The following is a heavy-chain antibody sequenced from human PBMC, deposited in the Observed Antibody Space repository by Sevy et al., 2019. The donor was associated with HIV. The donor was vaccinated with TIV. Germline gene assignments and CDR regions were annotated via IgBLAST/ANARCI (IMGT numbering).Heavy chain of an antibody. CDR1: GFSFSNYA. V-gene: IGHV3-23*01. D-gene: IGHD6-19*01. CDR2: ISGSGGST. CDR3: ATGIAVAGTEFFDY. Sequence: GGSLRLSCTASGFSFSNYAMNWVRQAPGKGLECVSGISGSGGSTYYADSVKGRFTISRDNAKNSLYLQMNSLRDEDTAVYYCATGIAVAGTEFFDYWGQGTLVTVSS. J-gene: IGHJ4*02.